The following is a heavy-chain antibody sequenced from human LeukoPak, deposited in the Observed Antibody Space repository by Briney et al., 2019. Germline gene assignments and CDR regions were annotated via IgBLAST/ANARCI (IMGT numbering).Heavy chain of an antibody. CDR3: VRDIVGFCSGRSCRPIDY. CDR2: INHSGST. V-gene: IGHV4-34*01. CDR1: GGSFSGYY. J-gene: IGHJ4*02. D-gene: IGHD2-15*01. Sequence: SETLSLTCAVYGGSFSGYYWSWIRQPPGKGLEWIGEINHSGSTNYNPSLKSRVTISIDTTKNQFSLKLKSVTAADTAVYFCVRDIVGFCSGRSCRPIDYWGQGTLVTVSS.